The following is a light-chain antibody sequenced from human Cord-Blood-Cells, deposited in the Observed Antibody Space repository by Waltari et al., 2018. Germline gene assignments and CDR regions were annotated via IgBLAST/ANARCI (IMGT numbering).Light chain of an antibody. CDR1: RSDVGGFNY. Sequence: QSALTQPASVSGSPGQSITISCTGTRSDVGGFNYVSRYQQHPGKAPKLMIYEVSNRPSGVSNRFSGCKSGNTASLTISGLQSEDEADYYCSSYTSSSTLVFGGGTKLTVL. CDR3: SSYTSSSTLV. V-gene: IGLV2-14*01. J-gene: IGLJ3*02. CDR2: EVS.